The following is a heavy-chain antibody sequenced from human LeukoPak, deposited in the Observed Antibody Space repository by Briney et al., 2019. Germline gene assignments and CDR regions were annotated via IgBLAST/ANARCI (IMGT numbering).Heavy chain of an antibody. CDR1: GFTFSSYS. V-gene: IGHV3-21*01. CDR2: ISSSSSYI. CDR3: AKFKGAVATTVDY. J-gene: IGHJ4*02. Sequence: GGSLRLSCAASGFTFSSYSMNWVRQAPGKGLEWVSSISSSSSYIYYADSVKGRFTISRDNAKNSLYLQMNSLRAEDTAVYYCAKFKGAVATTVDYWGQGTLVTVSS. D-gene: IGHD5-12*01.